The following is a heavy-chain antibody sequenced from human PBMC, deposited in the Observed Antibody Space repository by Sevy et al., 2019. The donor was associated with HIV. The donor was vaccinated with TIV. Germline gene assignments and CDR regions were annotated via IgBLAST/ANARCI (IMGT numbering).Heavy chain of an antibody. CDR1: GFTFNSYS. Sequence: GGSLRLSCAASGFTFNSYSMNWVRQAPGKGLEWVSSISSSSSYIYYADSVKGRFTISRDNAKNSLYLQMNSLRAEDTAVYYCAREVNDIEYDYWGQGTLVTVSS. J-gene: IGHJ4*02. CDR2: ISSSSSYI. CDR3: AREVNDIEYDY. V-gene: IGHV3-21*04. D-gene: IGHD3-9*01.